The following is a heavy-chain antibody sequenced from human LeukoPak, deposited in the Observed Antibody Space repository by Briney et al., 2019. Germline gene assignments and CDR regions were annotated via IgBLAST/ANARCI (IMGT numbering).Heavy chain of an antibody. J-gene: IGHJ4*02. D-gene: IGHD3-10*01. V-gene: IGHV1-2*02. CDR2: INPNGGGT. CDR1: GYTFSDYY. CDR3: ARWTYDSGRIFDY. Sequence: ASVKVSCKASGYTFSDYYMHWVRQAPGQGLEWMGWINPNGGGTNYAQKFQGRVTMTRDTSISTAYMELSRLKSDDTAVYYCARWTYDSGRIFDYWGQGTLVTVSS.